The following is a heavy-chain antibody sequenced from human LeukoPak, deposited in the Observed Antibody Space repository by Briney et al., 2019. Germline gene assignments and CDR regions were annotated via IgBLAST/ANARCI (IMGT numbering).Heavy chain of an antibody. D-gene: IGHD3-10*01. CDR3: ARRDSGGAFDI. J-gene: IGHJ3*02. Sequence: SETLSLTCAVYGVSFSGYYWSWIRQPPGKGLEWIGEINHSGSTNYNPSLKSRVTISVDTSKNQFSLKLSSVTAADTAVYYCARRDSGGAFDIWGQGTMVTVSS. CDR1: GVSFSGYY. V-gene: IGHV4-34*01. CDR2: INHSGST.